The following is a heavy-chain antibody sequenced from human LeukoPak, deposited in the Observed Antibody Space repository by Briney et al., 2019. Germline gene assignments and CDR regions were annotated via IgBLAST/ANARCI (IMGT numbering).Heavy chain of an antibody. D-gene: IGHD1-14*01. V-gene: IGHV1-2*02. CDR3: ATLTQSL. CDR2: INPNSGGT. Sequence: ASVKVSCKASGYSFTGYYMHWVRQAPGHGLEWMGWINPNSGGTKYSQKFQGRGTMTRDTSISTAYMELSRLRSDDTAVYYCATLTQSLWGQGTLVTVSS. CDR1: GYSFTGYY. J-gene: IGHJ4*02.